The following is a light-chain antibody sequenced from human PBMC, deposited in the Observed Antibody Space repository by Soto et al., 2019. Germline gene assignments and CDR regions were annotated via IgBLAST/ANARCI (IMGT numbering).Light chain of an antibody. CDR3: SSFTTSSTWV. V-gene: IGLV2-14*01. J-gene: IGLJ3*02. CDR2: DVT. CDR1: SSDVGGYNY. Sequence: QSALTQPASVSGSPGQSITISCTGTSSDVGGYNYVSWYQQYPGKAPKHMIYDVTTRPSGVSSRFSGSKSGNTASLTISGLQAEDEADYYCSSFTTSSTWVFGAGTKVTVL.